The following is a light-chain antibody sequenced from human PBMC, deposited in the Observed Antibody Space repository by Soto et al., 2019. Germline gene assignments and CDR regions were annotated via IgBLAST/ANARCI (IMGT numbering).Light chain of an antibody. CDR2: QAS. Sequence: DIQMTQSPSTLSASMGDTVTITCRASQSISSWLAWYQHKPGKAPKLLIYQASILHSGVPSRFNGSGSGTDFTLTITGLQPDDFATYYCQQYNSNYRLWTFGQGTKVEIK. V-gene: IGKV1-5*03. CDR1: QSISSW. CDR3: QQYNSNYRLWT. J-gene: IGKJ1*01.